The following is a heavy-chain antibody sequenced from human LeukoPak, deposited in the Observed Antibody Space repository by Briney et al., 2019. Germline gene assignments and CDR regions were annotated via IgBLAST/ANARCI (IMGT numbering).Heavy chain of an antibody. CDR1: GFTFSSYW. D-gene: IGHD2-2*01. J-gene: IGHJ5*01. CDR3: ARISYWFDY. V-gene: IGHV3-74*01. CDR2: ISPDGSTT. Sequence: SGGSLRLSCAVSGFTFSSYWMHWVRQAPGKGLVWVSRISPDGSTTTYADSVKGRFTISRDNAKNTLYLQVNSLRAEDTAVYYCARISYWFDYWGQGTLVTVSS.